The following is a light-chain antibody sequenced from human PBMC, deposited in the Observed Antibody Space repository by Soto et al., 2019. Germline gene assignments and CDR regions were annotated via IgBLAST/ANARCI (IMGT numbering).Light chain of an antibody. CDR1: SSDVGGYNY. CDR3: SSYTSSSTRV. CDR2: EVS. J-gene: IGLJ3*02. Sequence: QSARTQPASVSGSPGQSITISCTGTSSDVGGYNYVSWYQQHPGKAPKLMIYEVSNRPSGVSNRFSGSKSGNTASLTISGLRAEDEADYYCSSYTSSSTRVFGGGTKLTVL. V-gene: IGLV2-14*01.